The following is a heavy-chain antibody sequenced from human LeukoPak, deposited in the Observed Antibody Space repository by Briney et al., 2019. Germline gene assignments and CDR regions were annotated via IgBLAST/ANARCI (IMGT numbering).Heavy chain of an antibody. D-gene: IGHD5-24*01. J-gene: IGHJ3*02. Sequence: ASVKVSCKASGGTFSSYAISWLRQAPGQGLEWMGRIIPIFGTANYAQKFQGRVTITTDESTSTAYMELSSLRSEDTAVYYCARVGGIERWLQLSAFDIWGQGTMVTVSS. CDR1: GGTFSSYA. CDR2: IIPIFGTA. CDR3: ARVGGIERWLQLSAFDI. V-gene: IGHV1-69*05.